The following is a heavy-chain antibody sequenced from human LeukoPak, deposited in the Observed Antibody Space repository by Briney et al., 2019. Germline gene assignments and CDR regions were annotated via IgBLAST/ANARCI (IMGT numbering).Heavy chain of an antibody. Sequence: PGGSLRLSCAASGFTFSSYATSWVRQAPGKGLEWVSAISGSGGSTYYADSVKGRFTISRDNSKNTLYLQMNSLRAEDTAVYYCAIKADYHGDSYVYWGQGTLVTVSS. CDR3: AIKADYHGDSYVY. CDR1: GFTFSSYA. V-gene: IGHV3-23*01. CDR2: ISGSGGST. J-gene: IGHJ4*02. D-gene: IGHD4-11*01.